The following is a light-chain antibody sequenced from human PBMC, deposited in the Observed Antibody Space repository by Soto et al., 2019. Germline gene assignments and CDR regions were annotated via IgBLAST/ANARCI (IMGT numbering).Light chain of an antibody. Sequence: EIVLTQSPATLSVSPGERATLSCRASQSVGSKLAWYQQKPGQAPRLLIYGASTRATGIPARFSGSGSGTEFTLTISSLQSEDFAVYYCQQHNNWPPITFGQGTRLEIK. CDR2: GAS. CDR3: QQHNNWPPIT. V-gene: IGKV3-15*01. J-gene: IGKJ5*01. CDR1: QSVGSK.